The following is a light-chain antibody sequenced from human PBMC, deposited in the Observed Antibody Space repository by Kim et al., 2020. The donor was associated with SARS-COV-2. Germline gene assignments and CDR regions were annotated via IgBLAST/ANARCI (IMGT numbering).Light chain of an antibody. V-gene: IGLV3-9*01. CDR1: NIGSKN. J-gene: IGLJ2*01. CDR2: RDS. Sequence: SYELTQPLSVSVALGQTARITCGGNNIGSKNVHWYQQKPGQSPVLFIYRDSNRPSGIPERFSGSNSGNTATLTISRAQAGDEADFYCQVWDSSTVVFGGGTKLTFL. CDR3: QVWDSSTVV.